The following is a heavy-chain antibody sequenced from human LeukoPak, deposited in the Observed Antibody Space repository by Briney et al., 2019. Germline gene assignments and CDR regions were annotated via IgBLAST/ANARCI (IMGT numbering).Heavy chain of an antibody. V-gene: IGHV3-23*01. J-gene: IGHJ4*02. CDR3: AKHWMVFDILTGIDY. Sequence: QPGGSLRLSCAASGLTFSSYAMSWVRQAPGKGLEWVSAISGSGGSTYYADSVKGRFTVSRDNSKNTLYLQMNSLRAEDTAVYYCAKHWMVFDILTGIDYWGQGTLVTVSS. D-gene: IGHD3-9*01. CDR2: ISGSGGST. CDR1: GLTFSSYA.